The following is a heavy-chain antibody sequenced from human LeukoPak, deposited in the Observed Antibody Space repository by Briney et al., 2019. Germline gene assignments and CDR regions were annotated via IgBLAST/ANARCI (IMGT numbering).Heavy chain of an antibody. J-gene: IGHJ4*02. V-gene: IGHV3-20*04. D-gene: IGHD6-6*01. Sequence: GGSLRLSCAASGFTFSDYYMSWIRQAPGKGLEWVSGINGNGGSRGYADSVKGRFTISRDNANNSLYLQMNSLRAEDTALYYCARGSSFHNYWGQGTLVTVSS. CDR2: INGNGGSR. CDR3: ARGSSFHNY. CDR1: GFTFSDYY.